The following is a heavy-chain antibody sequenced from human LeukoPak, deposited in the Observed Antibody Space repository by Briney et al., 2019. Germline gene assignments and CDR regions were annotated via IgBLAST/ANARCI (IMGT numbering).Heavy chain of an antibody. CDR3: AREYSDYYDSSGYSDY. D-gene: IGHD3-22*01. V-gene: IGHV3-48*04. CDR1: GFTFSNYG. CDR2: ISSSSSSI. Sequence: GGSLRLSCAASGFTFSNYGMNWVRQAPGKGLEWVSYISSSSSSIYYADSVKGRFTISRDNAKNSLYLQMNSLRAEDTAVYYCAREYSDYYDSSGYSDYWGQGTLVTVSS. J-gene: IGHJ4*02.